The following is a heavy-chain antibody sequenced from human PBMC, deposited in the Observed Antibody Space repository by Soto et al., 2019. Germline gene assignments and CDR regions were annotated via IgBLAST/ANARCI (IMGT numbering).Heavy chain of an antibody. CDR1: GFTFSSYS. D-gene: IGHD5-18*01. CDR3: ARDILGYSYGSPLDAFDI. V-gene: IGHV3-48*01. CDR2: ISSSSTI. Sequence: PGGSLRLSCAASGFTFSSYSMNWVRQAPGKGLEWVSYISSSSTIYYADSVKGRFTISRDNAKNSLYLQMNSLRAEDTAVYYCARDILGYSYGSPLDAFDIWGQGTMVTVSS. J-gene: IGHJ3*02.